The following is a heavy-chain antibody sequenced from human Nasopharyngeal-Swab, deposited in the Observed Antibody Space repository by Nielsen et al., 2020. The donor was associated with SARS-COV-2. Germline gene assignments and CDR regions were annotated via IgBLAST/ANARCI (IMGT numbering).Heavy chain of an antibody. CDR1: GFVFSGSA. J-gene: IGHJ4*02. CDR3: TTDYYFDY. V-gene: IGHV3-73*01. CDR2: IGDKDHNYAT. Sequence: GESLKISCAASGFVFSGSAMHWVRQASGKGLEWVGRIGDKDHNYATVYAASLKGRFTISRDDSMNTAYLQMDSLNTEDTALYYCTTDYYFDYWGQGTLVTVSS.